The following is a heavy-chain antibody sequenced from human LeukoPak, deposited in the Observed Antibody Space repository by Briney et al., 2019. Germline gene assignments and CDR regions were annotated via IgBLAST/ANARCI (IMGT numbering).Heavy chain of an antibody. J-gene: IGHJ4*02. V-gene: IGHV3-48*01. D-gene: IGHD2-21*01. CDR2: ISNASNAI. CDR1: GFAFSNFG. Sequence: GGSLRLSCGVSGFAFSNFGMNWVRQTPGKGLEWVAYISNASNAIYYADSMKGRFTVSRDNAKNSLFLQMNSLRAEDTAVYYCATGGSCGSVLCHYLPFEFWGQGVLVTVSS. CDR3: ATGGSCGSVLCHYLPFEF.